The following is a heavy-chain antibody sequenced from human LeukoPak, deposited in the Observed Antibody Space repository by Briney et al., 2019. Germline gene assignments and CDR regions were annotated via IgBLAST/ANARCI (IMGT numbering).Heavy chain of an antibody. D-gene: IGHD5-24*01. CDR2: ISGSGGST. CDR1: GFTFSSYA. CDR3: AKWTPFWMATTSLDY. J-gene: IGHJ4*02. Sequence: GGSLRLSSAASGFTFSSYAMSWVRQAPGRGLEWVSAISGSGGSTYYADSVKGRFTISRDNSKNTLYLQMNSLRAEDTAVYYCAKWTPFWMATTSLDYWGQGTLVTVSS. V-gene: IGHV3-23*01.